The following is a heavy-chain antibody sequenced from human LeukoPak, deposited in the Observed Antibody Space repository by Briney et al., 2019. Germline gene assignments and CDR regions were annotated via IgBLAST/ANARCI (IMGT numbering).Heavy chain of an antibody. V-gene: IGHV6-1*01. CDR1: GDSFSSNSAA. CDR2: TYYRSKWYN. Sequence: SQTLSLTCAISGDSFSSNSAAWNWLRQSPSRGLEWLGRTYYRSKWYNDYAVSVKSRITINPDTSKNQFSLQLNSVTPEDTAVYYCARDPHYYDSSGYFDYWGQGTLVTVSS. J-gene: IGHJ4*02. CDR3: ARDPHYYDSSGYFDY. D-gene: IGHD3-22*01.